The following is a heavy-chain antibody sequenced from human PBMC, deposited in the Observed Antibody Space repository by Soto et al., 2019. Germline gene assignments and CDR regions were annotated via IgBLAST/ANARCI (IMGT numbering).Heavy chain of an antibody. J-gene: IGHJ5*02. D-gene: IGHD3-22*01. Sequence: PGGSLRLSCAASGFTFSSYAMSWVRKAPGKGLEWVSAISGSGGSTYYADSVKGRFTISRDNSKDTLYLQMNSLRAEDTAVYYCSKWDHHDSSGLRFDPWGQGTLVTVSS. V-gene: IGHV3-23*01. CDR1: GFTFSSYA. CDR3: SKWDHHDSSGLRFDP. CDR2: ISGSGGST.